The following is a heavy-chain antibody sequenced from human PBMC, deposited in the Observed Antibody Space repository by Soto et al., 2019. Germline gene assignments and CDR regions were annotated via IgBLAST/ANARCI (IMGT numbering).Heavy chain of an antibody. CDR2: ISSSGGAI. V-gene: IGHV3-11*01. CDR1: GFTFIYYY. Sequence: LXLSCAASGFTFIYYYMSWIRQAPGKGLEWISYISSSGGAIYHADSLKGRFTISRDNSKNSLYLQMNGLRAEDTAVYYCARDLNPREALAPYYFDDWGQGTLVTVSS. CDR3: ARDLNPREALAPYYFDD. J-gene: IGHJ4*02. D-gene: IGHD1-1*01.